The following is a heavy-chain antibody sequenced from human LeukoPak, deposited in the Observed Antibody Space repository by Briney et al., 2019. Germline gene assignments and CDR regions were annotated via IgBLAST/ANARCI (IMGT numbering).Heavy chain of an antibody. V-gene: IGHV4-34*01. CDR3: ARDLGSSGWVDY. CDR1: GGSFSGYY. CDR2: INHSGST. Sequence: SETLSLTCAVYGGSFSGYYWSWIRQPPGKGLEWIGEINHSGSTNYNPSLKSRVTISVDTSKNQFSLKLSSVTAADTAVYYCARDLGSSGWVDYWGQGTLVTVSS. J-gene: IGHJ4*02. D-gene: IGHD6-19*01.